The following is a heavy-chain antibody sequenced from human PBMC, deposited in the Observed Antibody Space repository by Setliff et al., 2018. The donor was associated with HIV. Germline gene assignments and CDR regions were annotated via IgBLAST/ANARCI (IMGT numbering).Heavy chain of an antibody. V-gene: IGHV1-18*01. J-gene: IGHJ6*03. CDR3: ARDGWRHVLHGNYYYYFMDV. Sequence: ASVKVSCKASDYTFTDYGISWVRQAPGQGLEWMGWISAYNGYTNYAQKLQGRVTMTTDTSTSTAYMELRSLRSDDTAVYYCARDGWRHVLHGNYYYYFMDVWGKGTTVTVSS. D-gene: IGHD2-8*01. CDR2: ISAYNGYT. CDR1: DYTFTDYG.